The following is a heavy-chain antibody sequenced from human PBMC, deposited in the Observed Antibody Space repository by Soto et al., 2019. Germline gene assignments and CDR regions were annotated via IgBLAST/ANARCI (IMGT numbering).Heavy chain of an antibody. CDR3: AKVPYRFDVAATYYFDY. V-gene: IGHV3-30*18. CDR2: ISYDGSNK. Sequence: GGSLRLSCAASGFTFSSYGMHWVRQAPGKGLEWVAVISYDGSNKYYADSVKGRFTISRDNSKNTLYLQMNSLRAEDTAVYYCAKVPYRFDVAATYYFDYWGQGTLVTVSS. D-gene: IGHD2-15*01. J-gene: IGHJ4*02. CDR1: GFTFSSYG.